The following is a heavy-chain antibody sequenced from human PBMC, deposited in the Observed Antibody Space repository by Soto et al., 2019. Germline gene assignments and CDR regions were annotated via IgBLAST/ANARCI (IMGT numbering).Heavy chain of an antibody. CDR2: MTGSGDTT. D-gene: IGHD2-15*01. Sequence: GGSLRLSCRGSGFTFSDFAMNWVRQAPNKGLEWVSTMTGSGDTTYYAESVRGRFTISRDNSKNTLFLHMTALRADDTAIYFCAKQVYGGSLSPFGSWGQGTLVTVSS. V-gene: IGHV3-23*01. J-gene: IGHJ4*02. CDR3: AKQVYGGSLSPFGS. CDR1: GFTFSDFA.